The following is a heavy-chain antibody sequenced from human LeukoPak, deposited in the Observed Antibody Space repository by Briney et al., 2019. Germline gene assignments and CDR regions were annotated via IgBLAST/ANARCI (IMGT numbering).Heavy chain of an antibody. D-gene: IGHD3-22*01. CDR1: GYIFTGYY. V-gene: IGHV1-2*06. CDR2: INPNSGGT. J-gene: IGHJ1*01. Sequence: ASVKVSCKASGYIFTGYYIHWVRQAPGQGLEWMGRINPNSGGTNYAQKFQGRVTMTRDTSISTAYMELSRLTSDDTAVYYCATAQNYYYNDRSGYYQYFQHWARAPWPLSPQ. CDR3: ATAQNYYYNDRSGYYQYFQH.